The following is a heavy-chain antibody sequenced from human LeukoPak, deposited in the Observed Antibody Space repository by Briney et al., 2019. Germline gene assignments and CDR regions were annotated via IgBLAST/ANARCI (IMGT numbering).Heavy chain of an antibody. CDR2: INPNSGGT. Sequence: ASVKVSCKASGYTFTGYYMHWVRQAPGQGLEWMGWINPNSGGTNYAQKFQGRVTMTRDTSISPAYMELSRLRSDDTAVYYCARERWEPHDAFDIWGQGTMVTVSS. D-gene: IGHD1-26*01. CDR3: ARERWEPHDAFDI. CDR1: GYTFTGYY. J-gene: IGHJ3*02. V-gene: IGHV1-2*02.